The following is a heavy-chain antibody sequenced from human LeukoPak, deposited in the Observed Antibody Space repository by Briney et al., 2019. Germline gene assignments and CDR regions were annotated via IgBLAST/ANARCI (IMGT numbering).Heavy chain of an antibody. Sequence: SETLSLTCAVSGGSISGRYWSWIRQPPGKGLEWIANWRYDGSPNYTPSLESRATISLDTSKNQFSLRLTSVTAADTSVYYCVVTQKWLAFDYWGQGILVTVSS. J-gene: IGHJ4*02. V-gene: IGHV4-59*08. CDR3: VVTQKWLAFDY. CDR2: WRYDGSP. D-gene: IGHD6-19*01. CDR1: GGSISGRY.